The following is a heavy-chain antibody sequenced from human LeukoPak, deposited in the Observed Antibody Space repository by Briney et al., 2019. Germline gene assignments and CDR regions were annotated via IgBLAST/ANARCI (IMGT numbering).Heavy chain of an antibody. V-gene: IGHV1-69*13. D-gene: IGHD1-26*01. CDR3: ARVGGSYGLY. Sequence: SVKVSCKASGYTFTSYGISWVRQAPGQGLEWMGGIIPIFGTANYAQKFQGRVTITADESTSTAYMELSSLRSEDTAVYYCARVGGSYGLYWGQGTLVTVSS. CDR2: IIPIFGTA. CDR1: GYTFTSYG. J-gene: IGHJ4*02.